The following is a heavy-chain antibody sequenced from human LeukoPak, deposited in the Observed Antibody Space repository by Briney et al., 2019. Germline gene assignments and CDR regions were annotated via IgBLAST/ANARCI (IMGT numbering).Heavy chain of an antibody. Sequence: ASVKVSCKASGYTFTSYGISWVRQAPGQGLEWMGWISAYNGNTNYAQNLQGRVTMTTDTSTSTAYMELRSLRSDDTAVYYCAREDCTNGVCYKGGYWGQGTLVTVSS. CDR3: AREDCTNGVCYKGGY. CDR1: GYTFTSYG. J-gene: IGHJ4*02. CDR2: ISAYNGNT. V-gene: IGHV1-18*01. D-gene: IGHD2-8*01.